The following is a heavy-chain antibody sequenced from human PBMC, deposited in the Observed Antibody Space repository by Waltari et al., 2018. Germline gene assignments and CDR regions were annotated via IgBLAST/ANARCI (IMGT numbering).Heavy chain of an antibody. CDR3: AREGYSGSYWFDY. Sequence: QVQLVESGGGVVQPGRSLRLSCAASGFTFSSYAMYWVRQTPGKGLEWVALISCDGSYKYYGDSVKGRFTISRDNSKNTLYLQMNSLRPEDTAVYYCAREGYSGSYWFDYWGQGTLVTVSS. CDR1: GFTFSSYA. J-gene: IGHJ4*02. V-gene: IGHV3-30*01. D-gene: IGHD1-26*01. CDR2: ISCDGSYK.